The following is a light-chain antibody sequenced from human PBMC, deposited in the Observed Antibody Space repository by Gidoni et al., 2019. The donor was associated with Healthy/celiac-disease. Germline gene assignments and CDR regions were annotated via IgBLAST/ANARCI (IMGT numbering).Light chain of an antibody. CDR1: QGISSY. CDR3: QQYYSYPPT. Sequence: AIRITQSPSSLSASTGDRVTITCRASQGISSYLAWYQQKPGKAPKLLIYAASTLQRGVPSRFSGRGSGTDFTLTLCCLQSEDFATYYCQQYYSYPPTFGPGPKVDIK. J-gene: IGKJ3*01. CDR2: AAS. V-gene: IGKV1-8*01.